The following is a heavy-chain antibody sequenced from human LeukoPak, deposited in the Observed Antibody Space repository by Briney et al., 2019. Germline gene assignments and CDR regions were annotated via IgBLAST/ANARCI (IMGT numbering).Heavy chain of an antibody. V-gene: IGHV4-34*01. CDR2: INHSGST. D-gene: IGHD3-10*01. Sequence: SETLSLTCAVYGGSFSGYYWSWIRQPPGKGLEWIGEINHSGSTNYNPSLKSRVTIPVDTSKNQFSLKLSSVTAADTAVYYCARGPITMVRGVMGYWGQGTLVTVSS. CDR1: GGSFSGYY. J-gene: IGHJ4*02. CDR3: ARGPITMVRGVMGY.